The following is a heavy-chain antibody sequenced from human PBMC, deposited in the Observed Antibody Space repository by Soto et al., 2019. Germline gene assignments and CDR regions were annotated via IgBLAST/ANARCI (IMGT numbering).Heavy chain of an antibody. V-gene: IGHV4-30-4*01. Sequence: SETLSLTCAVYGGSFSGYYWSWIRQPPGKGLEWIGYIYSSGSTYHNPSLKSRVTISADTSKNQFSLKLSSVTAADTAVYYCAREGGIVGATTVDYWGQGTLVTVSS. D-gene: IGHD1-26*01. CDR2: IYSSGST. CDR1: GGSFSGYY. CDR3: AREGGIVGATTVDY. J-gene: IGHJ4*02.